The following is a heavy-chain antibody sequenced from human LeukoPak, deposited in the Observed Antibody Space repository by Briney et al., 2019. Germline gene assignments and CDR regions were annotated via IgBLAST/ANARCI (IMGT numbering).Heavy chain of an antibody. D-gene: IGHD2-15*01. CDR1: GFTFSSYE. V-gene: IGHV3-30*02. CDR2: IRYDGSNK. Sequence: GGSLRLSCAASGFTFSSYEMNWVRQAPGKGLEWVAFIRYDGSNKYYADSVKGRFTISRDNSKNTLYLQMNSLRAEDTAVYYCARGEDIVVVVAATPGGFDYWGQGTLVTVSS. CDR3: ARGEDIVVVVAATPGGFDY. J-gene: IGHJ4*02.